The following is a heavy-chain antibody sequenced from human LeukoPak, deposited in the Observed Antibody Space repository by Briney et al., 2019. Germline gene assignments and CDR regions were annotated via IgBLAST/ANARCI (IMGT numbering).Heavy chain of an antibody. CDR2: ISGSGGST. Sequence: PGGSLRPSCAASGFTFSSYAMSWVRQAPGKGLEWVSAISGSGGSTYYADSVKGRFTISRDNSKNTLYLQMNSLRAEDTAVYYCAKVHDSSGWYYFDYWGQGTLVTVSS. D-gene: IGHD6-19*01. CDR3: AKVHDSSGWYYFDY. CDR1: GFTFSSYA. J-gene: IGHJ4*02. V-gene: IGHV3-23*01.